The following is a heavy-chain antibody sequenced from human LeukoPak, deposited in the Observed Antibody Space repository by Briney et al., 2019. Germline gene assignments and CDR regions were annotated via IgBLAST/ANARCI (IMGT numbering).Heavy chain of an antibody. J-gene: IGHJ6*02. Sequence: PSETLSLTCTVSGGSISSGSYYWSWIRQPAGKGLEWIGRIYTSGSTNYNPSLKSRVTISVDTSKNQFSLKLSSVTAADTAVYYCAQEAYNWNDPGVSGYYGMDVWGQGTTVTVSS. V-gene: IGHV4-61*02. CDR2: IYTSGST. D-gene: IGHD1-20*01. CDR1: GGSISSGSYY. CDR3: AQEAYNWNDPGVSGYYGMDV.